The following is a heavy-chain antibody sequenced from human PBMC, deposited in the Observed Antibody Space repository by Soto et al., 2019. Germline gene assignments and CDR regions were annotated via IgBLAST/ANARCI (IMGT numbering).Heavy chain of an antibody. CDR1: GGTFSNYA. Sequence: QVQLVQSEAEVKRPGSSVKVACKASGGTFSNYAINWVRQAPGHGLEWMGDIAPMFGKANYAQKCQGRVTITADESTSTAYMELSGLTSADTALYYCAREVQVDPAVFAPWGQGTLVTVSS. CDR2: IAPMFGKA. V-gene: IGHV1-69*01. J-gene: IGHJ5*02. CDR3: AREVQVDPAVFAP. D-gene: IGHD6-19*01.